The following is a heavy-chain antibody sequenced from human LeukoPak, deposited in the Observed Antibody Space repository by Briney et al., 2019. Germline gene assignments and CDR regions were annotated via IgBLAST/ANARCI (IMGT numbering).Heavy chain of an antibody. CDR2: IYTSGST. CDR1: GGSISSYY. V-gene: IGHV4-4*09. CDR3: ASVIPATSWFDP. D-gene: IGHD2-2*01. Sequence: TTSETLSLTCTVSGGSISSYYWSWIRQPPGKALEWIGYIYTSGSTNHNPSLRSRLTISVDTSKNQFSLRLSSVTAADTAVYYCASVIPATSWFDPWGQGTLVTVSS. J-gene: IGHJ5*02.